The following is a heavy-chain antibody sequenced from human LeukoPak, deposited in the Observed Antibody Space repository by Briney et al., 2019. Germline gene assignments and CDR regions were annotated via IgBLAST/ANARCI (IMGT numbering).Heavy chain of an antibody. J-gene: IGHJ3*02. Sequence: SETLSLTCAVYGGSFSGYYWSWIRQPPGKGLEWIGEINHSGSTNYNPSLKSRVTISVDTSKNQFSLELSSVTAADTAVYYCAVGYSAAFDIWGQGTMVTVSS. CDR1: GGSFSGYY. CDR2: INHSGST. CDR3: AVGYSAAFDI. D-gene: IGHD1-26*01. V-gene: IGHV4-34*01.